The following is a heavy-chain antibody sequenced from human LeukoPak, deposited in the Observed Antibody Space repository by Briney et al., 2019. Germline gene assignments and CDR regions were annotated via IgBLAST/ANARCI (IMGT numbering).Heavy chain of an antibody. J-gene: IGHJ4*02. Sequence: ASVKVSCKASGYTFTGYYMYWVRQAPGQGLELMGWINPNSGATNSAQKFQGKVMMTRDTSISTAYMELSRLRSDDTAVYYCARKWVRGVISTDYWGQGTLVTVSS. CDR1: GYTFTGYY. D-gene: IGHD3-10*01. CDR3: ARKWVRGVISTDY. CDR2: INPNSGAT. V-gene: IGHV1-2*02.